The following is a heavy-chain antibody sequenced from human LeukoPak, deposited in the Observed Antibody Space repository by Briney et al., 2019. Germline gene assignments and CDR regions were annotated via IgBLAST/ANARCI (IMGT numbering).Heavy chain of an antibody. CDR3: ARVRGSAAASDY. CDR2: INPNSSST. CDR1: GYTFTGYY. V-gene: IGHV1-2*02. D-gene: IGHD3-10*01. Sequence: GASVKVSCKASGYTFTGYYMHGGRQAPGQGLGWRGWINPNSSSTNYAQKFQGRVTMARDTSIRTAYMELSRPRSDDTAVYYCARVRGSAAASDYWGQGTLVTVSS. J-gene: IGHJ4*02.